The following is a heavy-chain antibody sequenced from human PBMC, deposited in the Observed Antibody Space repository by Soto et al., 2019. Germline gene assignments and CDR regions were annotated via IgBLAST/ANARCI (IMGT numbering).Heavy chain of an antibody. CDR3: AKDKEDIVAAY. Sequence: EVQLLESGGGLVQPGGSLRLSCAASGFTFSSYGMSWVRQTPGKGLEWVSAISGSGGSTYYADSVKGRFTISRDNSKNTLYLQMNSLRAEDTAVYYCAKDKEDIVAAYWGQGTLVTVSS. D-gene: IGHD5-12*01. J-gene: IGHJ4*02. V-gene: IGHV3-23*01. CDR1: GFTFSSYG. CDR2: ISGSGGST.